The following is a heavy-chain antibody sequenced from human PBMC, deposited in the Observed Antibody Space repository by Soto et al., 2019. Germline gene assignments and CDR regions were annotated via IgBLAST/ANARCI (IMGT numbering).Heavy chain of an antibody. V-gene: IGHV1-18*01. D-gene: IGHD2-15*01. CDR3: ARVASEDIVVVVAATGPFDY. CDR1: GYTFTSYG. Sequence: QVQLVQSGAEVKKPGASVKVSCKASGYTFTSYGISWVRQAPGQGLEWMGWISAYNGNTNYAQKLQGRVTMTTDTSKSTAYMELRSLRSDDTAVYHCARVASEDIVVVVAATGPFDYWGQGTLVTVSS. CDR2: ISAYNGNT. J-gene: IGHJ4*02.